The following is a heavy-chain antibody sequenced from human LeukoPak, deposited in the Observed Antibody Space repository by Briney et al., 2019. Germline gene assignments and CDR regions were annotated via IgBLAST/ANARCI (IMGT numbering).Heavy chain of an antibody. V-gene: IGHV3-21*04. CDR2: ISSSSSYI. J-gene: IGHJ3*02. CDR3: AKDIGYYYDSSGYYYGAFDI. D-gene: IGHD3-22*01. CDR1: GFTFSIYS. Sequence: PGGSLRLSCAASGFTFSIYSMNWVRQAPGKGLEWVSSISSSSSYIYYADSVKGRFTISRDNAKNSLYLQMNSLRTEDTALYYCAKDIGYYYDSSGYYYGAFDIWGQGTMVTVSS.